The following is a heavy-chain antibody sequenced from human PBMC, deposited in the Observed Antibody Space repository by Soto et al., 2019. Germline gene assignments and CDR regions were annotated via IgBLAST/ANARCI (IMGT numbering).Heavy chain of an antibody. V-gene: IGHV4-39*01. D-gene: IGHD3-22*01. J-gene: IGHJ3*02. CDR2: IYYSGST. Sequence: SETLSLTCTVSGGSISSSSYYWGWIRQPPGKGLEWIGSIYYSGSTYYNPSLKSRVTISVGTSKNQFSLKLSSVTAADTAVYYCARQKAPYYYDRSGYDRGSDFDIWRQGTMVTX. CDR3: ARQKAPYYYDRSGYDRGSDFDI. CDR1: GGSISSSSYY.